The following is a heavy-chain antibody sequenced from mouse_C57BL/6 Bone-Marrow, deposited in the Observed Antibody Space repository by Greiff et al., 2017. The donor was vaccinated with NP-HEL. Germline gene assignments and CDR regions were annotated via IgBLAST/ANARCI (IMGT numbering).Heavy chain of an antibody. Sequence: DVHLVESGGGLVKPGGSLKLSCAASGFTFSSYAMSWVRQTPEKRLEWVATISDGGSYTYYPDNVKGRFTISRDNAKNNLYLQMSHLKSEDTAMYYCARAFITTGGDVWGTGTTVTVSS. CDR1: GFTFSSYA. V-gene: IGHV5-4*01. CDR2: ISDGGSYT. CDR3: ARAFITTGGDV. J-gene: IGHJ1*03. D-gene: IGHD1-1*01.